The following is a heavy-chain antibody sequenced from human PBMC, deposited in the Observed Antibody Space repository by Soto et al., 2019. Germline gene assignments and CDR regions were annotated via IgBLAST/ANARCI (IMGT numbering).Heavy chain of an antibody. CDR2: ISSSSSYI. Sequence: GGSLRLSCAASGFTFSSYSMNWVRQAPGKGLEWVSSISSSSSYIYYADSVKGRFTISRDNAKNSLYLQMNSLRAEDTAVYYCARTRGDRDYGFDYWGQGTLVTVSS. V-gene: IGHV3-21*01. J-gene: IGHJ4*02. D-gene: IGHD4-17*01. CDR3: ARTRGDRDYGFDY. CDR1: GFTFSSYS.